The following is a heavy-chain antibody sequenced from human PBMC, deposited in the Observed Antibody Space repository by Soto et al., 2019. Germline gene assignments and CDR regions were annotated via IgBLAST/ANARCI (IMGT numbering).Heavy chain of an antibody. V-gene: IGHV6-1*01. D-gene: IGHD3-10*01. J-gene: IGHJ6*02. CDR1: GDSVSSNSAA. CDR3: ARDLRPREYYYYGMDV. Sequence: SQTLSLTCAISGDSVSSNSAAWNWIRQFPSRGLEWLGRTYYRSKWYNDYAVSVKSRITINPDTSKNQFSLQLNSVTPEDTAVYYCARDLRPREYYYYGMDVWGQGTTVTVSS. CDR2: TYYRSKWYN.